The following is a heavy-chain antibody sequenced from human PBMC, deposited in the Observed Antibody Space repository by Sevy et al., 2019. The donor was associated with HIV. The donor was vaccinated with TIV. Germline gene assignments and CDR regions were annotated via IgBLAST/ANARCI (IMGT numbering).Heavy chain of an antibody. V-gene: IGHV1-24*01. D-gene: IGHD3-22*01. CDR3: ATLRKTYYYDSSDSFYFDY. J-gene: IGHJ4*02. Sequence: ASVKVSCKVSGYTLTELSMHWVRQAPGKGLEWMVGFDPEDGEAICAQTFQGRVTMTEDTSTDTAYMELSSLRSEDTAVYYCATLRKTYYYDSSDSFYFDYRGQGTLVTVSS. CDR2: FDPEDGEA. CDR1: GYTLTELS.